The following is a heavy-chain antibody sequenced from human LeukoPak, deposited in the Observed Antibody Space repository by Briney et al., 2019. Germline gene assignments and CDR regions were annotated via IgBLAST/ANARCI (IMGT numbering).Heavy chain of an antibody. CDR1: GYTFTAYY. D-gene: IGHD6-19*01. Sequence: ASVKVSCKASGYTFTAYYIHWVRQAPGQGLEWMGWINPNSGGTSYAQRFQGRVTLTRDTSISTAYMGLSRLGSDDTAVYYCARSCSSGWLEGYYFDYWGQGTLVTVSS. V-gene: IGHV1-2*02. CDR3: ARSCSSGWLEGYYFDY. J-gene: IGHJ4*02. CDR2: INPNSGGT.